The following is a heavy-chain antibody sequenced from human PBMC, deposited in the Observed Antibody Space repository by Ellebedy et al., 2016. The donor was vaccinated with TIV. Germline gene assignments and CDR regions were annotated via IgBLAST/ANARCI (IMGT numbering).Heavy chain of an antibody. Sequence: GGSLRLSXAASGFTFSSYAMHWVRQAPGKGLEWVAVISYDGSNKYYADSVKGRFTISRDNSKNTLYLQMNSLRAEDTAVYYCARDLLDYWGQGTLVTVSS. D-gene: IGHD5/OR15-5a*01. CDR2: ISYDGSNK. CDR3: ARDLLDY. V-gene: IGHV3-30-3*01. CDR1: GFTFSSYA. J-gene: IGHJ4*02.